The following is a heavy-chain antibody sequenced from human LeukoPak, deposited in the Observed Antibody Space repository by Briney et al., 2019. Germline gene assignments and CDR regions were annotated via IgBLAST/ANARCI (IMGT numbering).Heavy chain of an antibody. Sequence: GGSLRLSCAASGFTFSSYDMHWVRQATGKGLEWVSAIGTAGDTYYPGSVKGRFSISRDDSKSTIYLQMNSLTVEDTALYYCAKPRTFYDILTVSFQQWGQGTWVSVSS. CDR3: AKPRTFYDILTVSFQQ. CDR1: GFTFSSYD. V-gene: IGHV3-13*01. D-gene: IGHD3-9*01. J-gene: IGHJ1*01. CDR2: IGTAGDT.